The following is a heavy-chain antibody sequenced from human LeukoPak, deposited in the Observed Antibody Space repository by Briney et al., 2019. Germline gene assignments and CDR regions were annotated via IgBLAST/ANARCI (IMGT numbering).Heavy chain of an antibody. V-gene: IGHV3-23*01. D-gene: IGHD3-10*01. CDR1: GFTFSTYA. CDR2: ISGSGGST. Sequence: GGSLRLSCAASGFTFSTYAMSWVRQAPGKGLEWVSAISGSGGSTYYADSVKGRFTISRDNSKNTLYLQMNSLRAEDTAVYYCAKDPMVRGLTYDCWGQGTLVTVSS. J-gene: IGHJ4*02. CDR3: AKDPMVRGLTYDC.